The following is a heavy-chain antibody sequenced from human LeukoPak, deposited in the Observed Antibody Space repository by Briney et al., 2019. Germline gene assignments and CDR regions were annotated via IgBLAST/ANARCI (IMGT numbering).Heavy chain of an antibody. CDR2: INHSGST. CDR3: ARELELRPNWFDP. CDR1: GGSFSGYY. Sequence: MSSETLSLTCAVYGGSFSGYYWSWIRQPPGKGLEWIGEINHSGSTNYNPSLKSRVTISVDTSKNQFSLKLSSVTAADTAVYYCARELELRPNWFDPWGQGTLVTVSS. J-gene: IGHJ5*02. V-gene: IGHV4-34*01. D-gene: IGHD1-7*01.